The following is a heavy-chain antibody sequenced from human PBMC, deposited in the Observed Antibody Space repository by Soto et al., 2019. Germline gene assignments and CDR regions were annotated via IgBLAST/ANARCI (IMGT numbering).Heavy chain of an antibody. V-gene: IGHV3-23*01. CDR2: ISGSGGST. CDR3: AKAGGSGGYYAERDYYFDY. CDR1: GFTFNRYA. Sequence: GGSLRLSCAASGFTFNRYAMSWVRQAPGKGLEWVSTISGSGGSTYYADSVQGRFSISRDNSKNTLSLQVNSLRAEDTAIYYCAKAGGSGGYYAERDYYFDYWGQGTLVTVSS. D-gene: IGHD3-10*01. J-gene: IGHJ4*02.